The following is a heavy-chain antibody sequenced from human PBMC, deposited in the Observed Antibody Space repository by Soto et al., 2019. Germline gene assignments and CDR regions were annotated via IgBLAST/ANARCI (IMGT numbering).Heavy chain of an antibody. CDR2: ISSSSSYI. Sequence: EVQLVESGGGLVKPGGSLRLSCAASGFTFSTYSMNWVRQAPGKGLEWVSSISSSSSYIYYADSVKGRFTISRDNAKNSLYXQMNSLRAEDTAVYYCARVVDYYDPYYYYGMDVWGQGTTVTVSS. V-gene: IGHV3-21*01. D-gene: IGHD3-22*01. CDR3: ARVVDYYDPYYYYGMDV. CDR1: GFTFSTYS. J-gene: IGHJ6*02.